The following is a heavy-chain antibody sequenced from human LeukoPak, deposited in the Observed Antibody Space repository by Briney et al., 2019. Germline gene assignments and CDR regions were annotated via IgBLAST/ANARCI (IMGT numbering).Heavy chain of an antibody. V-gene: IGHV4-61*02. J-gene: IGHJ6*03. Sequence: PSETLSLTCTVSGGSISSGSYYWSWIRQPAGKGLEWIGRIYTSGSTNYNPSLKSRVTISVDTSKNQFSLKLSSVTAADTAVYYCASGSCYYYYYMDVWGKGTTVTISS. CDR2: IYTSGST. D-gene: IGHD1-26*01. CDR1: GGSISSGSYY. CDR3: ASGSCYYYYYMDV.